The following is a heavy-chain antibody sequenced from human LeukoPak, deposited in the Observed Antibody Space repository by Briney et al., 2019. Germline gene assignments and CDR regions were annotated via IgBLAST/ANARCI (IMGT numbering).Heavy chain of an antibody. V-gene: IGHV3-9*01. Sequence: PGGSLRLSCAASGFTFDDYAMHSVRHAPGKGLEWVSGISWNADKIGYADSVKGRFTISRDNAKNSLYLQMRSLRPEDTAFYYCTKDILGGAGSFPEVFFDSWGQGTLVTVSS. CDR2: ISWNADKI. CDR3: TKDILGGAGSFPEVFFDS. CDR1: GFTFDDYA. J-gene: IGHJ4*02. D-gene: IGHD3-10*01.